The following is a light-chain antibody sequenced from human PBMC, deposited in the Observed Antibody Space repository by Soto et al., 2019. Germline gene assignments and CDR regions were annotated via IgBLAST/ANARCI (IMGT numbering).Light chain of an antibody. Sequence: EIVLTQSPDTLSLSPGEGATLSCRASQSVSTNFFAWYQQKPGQAPRLLIYGASSRATGIPDRFSGSGSGTDFTLTIRRLEPEDFAVYYCQQYGSSPQTFGQGTKVDIK. CDR1: QSVSTNF. CDR3: QQYGSSPQT. J-gene: IGKJ1*01. CDR2: GAS. V-gene: IGKV3-20*01.